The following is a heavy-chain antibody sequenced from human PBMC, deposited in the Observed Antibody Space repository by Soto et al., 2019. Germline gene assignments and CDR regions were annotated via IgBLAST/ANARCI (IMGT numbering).Heavy chain of an antibody. D-gene: IGHD3-10*01. V-gene: IGHV1-18*01. CDR1: GDTFTNFG. CDR3: ARVVRGVVNWFDP. J-gene: IGHJ5*02. Sequence: HLVQSGPEVKKPGASITVSCKTSGDTFTNFGLSWVRQAPGQGLEWMGWIATYNSNRNYAQKFQGRLTMTTDTSTSTAYMELKNMGYDDTAVYYCARVVRGVVNWFDPWGQGTLVNVSS. CDR2: IATYNSNR.